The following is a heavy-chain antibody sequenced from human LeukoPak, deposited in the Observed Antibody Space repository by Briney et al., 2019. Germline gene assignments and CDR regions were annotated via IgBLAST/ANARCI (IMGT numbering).Heavy chain of an antibody. CDR1: GGTFSSYA. CDR2: IIPILGIA. V-gene: IGHV1-69*04. J-gene: IGHJ4*02. D-gene: IGHD2-15*01. CDR3: AIGYCSGGSCSVDY. Sequence: ASVKVSCKASGGTFSSYAISWVRQAPGQGLEWMGRIIPILGIANYAQKFQGRVTITADKSTSTAYMELSSLRSEDTAVYYCAIGYCSGGSCSVDYWGQETLVTVSS.